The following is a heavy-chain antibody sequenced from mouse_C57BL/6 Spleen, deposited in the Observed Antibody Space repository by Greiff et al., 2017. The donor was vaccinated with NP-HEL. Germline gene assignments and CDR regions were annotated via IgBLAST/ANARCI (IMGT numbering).Heavy chain of an antibody. J-gene: IGHJ2*01. CDR3: ARNHDSNPFDY. CDR2: IDPSDSYT. V-gene: IGHV1-69*01. Sequence: VQLQQSGAELVMPGASVKLSCKASGYTFTSYWMHWVKQRPGQGLEWIGEIDPSDSYTNYNQKFKGKSTLTVDKSSSTAYMQLSSLTSEDSAVYYCARNHDSNPFDYWGQGTTLTVSS. D-gene: IGHD2-5*01. CDR1: GYTFTSYW.